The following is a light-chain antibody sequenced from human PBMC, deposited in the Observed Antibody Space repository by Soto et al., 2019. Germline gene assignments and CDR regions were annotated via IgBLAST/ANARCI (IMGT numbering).Light chain of an antibody. Sequence: GLTKSPGTLSFSPAERATLSCRASQSLTNSFMAWYPQKPGQAPRLLIYDTSSRASGIPDRCSGSGSGTDFTLTIIRLETEDFAVFYCQQYGTSEIIFGQGTRLEIK. J-gene: IGKJ5*01. CDR3: QQYGTSEII. CDR2: DTS. CDR1: QSLTNSF. V-gene: IGKV3-20*01.